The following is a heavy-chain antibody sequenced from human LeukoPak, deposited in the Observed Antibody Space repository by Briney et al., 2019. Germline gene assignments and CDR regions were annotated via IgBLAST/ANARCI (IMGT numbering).Heavy chain of an antibody. CDR2: INPKTGVT. D-gene: IGHD1-26*01. J-gene: IGHJ4*02. V-gene: IGHV1-2*02. CDR1: GYTFTDYY. CDR3: ARDLAMYSPDLDY. Sequence: ASVKVSCKASGYTFTDYYLHWVRQAPGHGLEWMGWINPKTGVTKYAQNFQGRVTMTRDTSVSTAYMEVSRLRSDDTAVFYCARDLAMYSPDLDYWGQGTLVTVSS.